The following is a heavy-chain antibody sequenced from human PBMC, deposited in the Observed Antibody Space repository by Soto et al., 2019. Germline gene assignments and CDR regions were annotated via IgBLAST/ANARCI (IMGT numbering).Heavy chain of an antibody. J-gene: IGHJ4*02. V-gene: IGHV5-51*01. CDR2: FYPGDSDT. Sequence: GESLKISCKGSGYSFTNYWVAWVRQMPGKGLEWMGVFYPGDSDTRYSPSFQGQVAISGDKSISTAYLQWSGLQASDTAMYYCARGSGSYAAGFDYWGPGTLVTVSS. CDR3: ARGSGSYAAGFDY. D-gene: IGHD1-26*01. CDR1: GYSFTNYW.